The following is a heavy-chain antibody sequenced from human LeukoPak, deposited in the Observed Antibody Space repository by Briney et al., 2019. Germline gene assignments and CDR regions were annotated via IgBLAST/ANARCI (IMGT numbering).Heavy chain of an antibody. CDR1: GYTFTGYY. Sequence: ASVKVSCKASGYTFTGYYMHWVRQAPGQGLEWMGWINPNSGGTNYAQKFQGRVTMTRDTSISTAYMELSRLRSDDTAVYYCAIAEKNSSSWSIDYWGQGTLVTVSS. CDR2: INPNSGGT. J-gene: IGHJ4*02. CDR3: AIAEKNSSSWSIDY. V-gene: IGHV1-2*02. D-gene: IGHD6-13*01.